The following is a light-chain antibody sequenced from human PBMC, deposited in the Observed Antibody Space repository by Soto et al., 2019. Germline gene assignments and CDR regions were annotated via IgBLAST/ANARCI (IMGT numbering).Light chain of an antibody. CDR1: SSDVGCYNY. Sequence: QAVLTQPDSVAGSPGQSITISCTGTSSDVGCYNYVSWYQQHPGKAPKLMIYDVSNRPSGVSNRFSGSKSGNTASLTISGLQAEDEADYYCSSYTSSSSVVFGGGTKL. CDR3: SSYTSSSSVV. CDR2: DVS. V-gene: IGLV2-14*01. J-gene: IGLJ2*01.